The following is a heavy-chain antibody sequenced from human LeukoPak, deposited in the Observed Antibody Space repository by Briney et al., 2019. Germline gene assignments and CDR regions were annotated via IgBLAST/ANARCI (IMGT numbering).Heavy chain of an antibody. V-gene: IGHV4-34*01. CDR3: ARRSYYGSGSYYAPLNY. D-gene: IGHD3-10*01. J-gene: IGHJ4*02. CDR1: GGSFSGYY. Sequence: SETLSLTCAVYGGSFSGYYWSWLRQPPGKGLEWIGEINHSGSTNYNPSLKSRVTISVDTSKNQFSLKLSSVTAADTAVYYCARRSYYGSGSYYAPLNYWGQGTLVTVSS. CDR2: INHSGST.